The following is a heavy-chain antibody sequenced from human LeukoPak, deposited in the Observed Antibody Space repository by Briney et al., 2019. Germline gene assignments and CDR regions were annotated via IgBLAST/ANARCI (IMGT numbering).Heavy chain of an antibody. D-gene: IGHD3-22*01. J-gene: IGHJ4*02. V-gene: IGHV3-66*01. CDR2: IYSGGST. CDR3: ARVHRYYDSSGYYVFDY. CDR1: GFTVSSNY. Sequence: GGSLRLSCAASGFTVSSNYMSWVRQAPGKGLEWVSVIYSGGSTYYADSVKGRFTISRDNSKNTLYLQMNSLRAEDTAVYYCARVHRYYDSSGYYVFDYWGQGTLVTVSS.